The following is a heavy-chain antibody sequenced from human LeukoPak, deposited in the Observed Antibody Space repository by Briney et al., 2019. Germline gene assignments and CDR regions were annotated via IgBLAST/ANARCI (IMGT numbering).Heavy chain of an antibody. CDR1: GYTLTELS. CDR2: FDPEDGET. Sequence: ASVKVSYKVSGYTLTELSMHWVRQAPGKGLEWMGGFDPEDGETIYAQKFRGRVTMTEDTSTDTAYMELSSLRSEDTAVYYCATDSAITVGSYYFDYWGQGTLVTVSS. V-gene: IGHV1-24*01. J-gene: IGHJ4*02. CDR3: ATDSAITVGSYYFDY. D-gene: IGHD1-26*01.